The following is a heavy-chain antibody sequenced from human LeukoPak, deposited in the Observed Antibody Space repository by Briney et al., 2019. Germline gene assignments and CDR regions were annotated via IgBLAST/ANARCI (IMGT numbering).Heavy chain of an antibody. V-gene: IGHV3-21*01. Sequence: GGSLRLSCAASGFTFRSYSMNWVRQAPGKGLEWVSAIDPSSTYIYYADSVKGRFTISRDNAENSLYLQMNGLRAEDTAVYYCARDPFGSGSYCDTWGQGTLVTVSS. CDR2: IDPSSTYI. CDR3: ARDPFGSGSYCDT. D-gene: IGHD3-10*01. CDR1: GFTFRSYS. J-gene: IGHJ4*02.